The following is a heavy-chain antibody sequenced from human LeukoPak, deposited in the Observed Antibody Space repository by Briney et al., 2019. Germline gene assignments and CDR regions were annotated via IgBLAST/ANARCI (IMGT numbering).Heavy chain of an antibody. Sequence: ASVKVSCKASGGTFTSYFMYWVRQAPGQGLEWMGIINPSGGSTSYAQKFQGRVTMTRDTSTSTVYMELSSLRSEDTAVYYCARTAGRTFDYWGQGTLVTVSS. CDR2: INPSGGST. J-gene: IGHJ4*02. D-gene: IGHD6-6*01. CDR1: GGTFTSYF. CDR3: ARTAGRTFDY. V-gene: IGHV1-46*01.